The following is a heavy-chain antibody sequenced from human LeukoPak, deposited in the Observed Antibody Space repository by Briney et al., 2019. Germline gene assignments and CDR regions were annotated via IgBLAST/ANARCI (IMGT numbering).Heavy chain of an antibody. V-gene: IGHV1-69*13. D-gene: IGHD6-13*01. CDR3: ASPIAAAGYYYMDV. J-gene: IGHJ6*03. Sequence: SVKVPCKASGGTFSSYAISWVRQAPGQGLEWMGGIIPIFGTANYAQKFQGRVTITADESTSTAYMELSSLRSEDTAVYYCASPIAAAGYYYMDVWGKGTTVTISS. CDR1: GGTFSSYA. CDR2: IIPIFGTA.